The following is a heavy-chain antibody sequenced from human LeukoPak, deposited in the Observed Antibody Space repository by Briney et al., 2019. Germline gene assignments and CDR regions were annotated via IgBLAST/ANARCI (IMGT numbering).Heavy chain of an antibody. CDR2: IRYDGSNK. Sequence: SGGSLRLSCAASGFTFSSYGMHWVRQAPGKGLEWVAFIRYDGSNKYYADSVKGRFTISRDNSKNTLYLQMNSLRAEDTAVYYCAKTGPRGITVTTYFDYWGQGTLVTVSS. CDR1: GFTFSSYG. V-gene: IGHV3-30*02. D-gene: IGHD4-17*01. J-gene: IGHJ4*02. CDR3: AKTGPRGITVTTYFDY.